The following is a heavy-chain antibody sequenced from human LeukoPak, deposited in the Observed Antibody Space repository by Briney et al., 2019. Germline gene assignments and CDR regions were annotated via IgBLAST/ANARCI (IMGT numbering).Heavy chain of an antibody. CDR1: GFTFMTYA. J-gene: IGHJ4*02. V-gene: IGHV3-64*01. Sequence: GGSLRLSCAASGFTFMTYAMHWVRQAPGKGLEYVSAISSNGGSTYYANSVKGRFTISRDNSRNTVYLQMDSLRPDDMAVYYCATLGAEYWGQGTLVTVSS. CDR2: ISSNGGST. D-gene: IGHD3-16*01. CDR3: ATLGAEY.